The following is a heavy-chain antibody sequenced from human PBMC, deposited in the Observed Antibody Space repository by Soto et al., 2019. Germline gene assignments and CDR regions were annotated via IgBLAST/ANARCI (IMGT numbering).Heavy chain of an antibody. Sequence: ASVKVSCKASGFTFTSSAVQWVRQARGQRLEWIGGIVAGSGNTNYAQKFQDRVTITADKSTSTAYMELSSLRSEDTAVYYCAWGNGNYYYYYGMDVWGQGTTVTVSS. CDR2: IVAGSGNT. CDR1: GFTFTSSA. D-gene: IGHD2-8*01. CDR3: AWGNGNYYYYYGMDV. J-gene: IGHJ6*02. V-gene: IGHV1-58*01.